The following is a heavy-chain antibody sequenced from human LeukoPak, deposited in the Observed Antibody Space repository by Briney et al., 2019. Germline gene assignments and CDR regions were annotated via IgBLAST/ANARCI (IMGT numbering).Heavy chain of an antibody. CDR3: AKGPYYDFWSGFVDY. Sequence: GGSLRLSCAASGFTFSTYNFNWVRQAPGKGLEWVSYIGSLSRTIYYADSVKGRFTISRDNSKNTLYLQMNSLRAEDTAVYYCAKGPYYDFWSGFVDYWGQGTLVTVSS. V-gene: IGHV3-48*01. D-gene: IGHD3-3*01. J-gene: IGHJ4*02. CDR2: IGSLSRTI. CDR1: GFTFSTYN.